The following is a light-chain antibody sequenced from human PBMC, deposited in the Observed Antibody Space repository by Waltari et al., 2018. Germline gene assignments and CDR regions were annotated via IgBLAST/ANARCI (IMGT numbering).Light chain of an antibody. CDR2: QAS. CDR3: QQYMTYVS. V-gene: IGKV1-5*03. Sequence: DIQMNQSPSTLSAFVGDRVTITCRANESISTRLAWYQQKPGKAPKLLIYQASTLQGGVPSRFSASGSGTEFTLTVSSLQPDDFATYYCQQYMTYVSFGPGTKVEIK. J-gene: IGKJ3*01. CDR1: ESISTR.